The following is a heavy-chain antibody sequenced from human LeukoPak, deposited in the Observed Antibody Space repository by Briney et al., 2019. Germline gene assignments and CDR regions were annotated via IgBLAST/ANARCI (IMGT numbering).Heavy chain of an antibody. J-gene: IGHJ5*02. Sequence: GGSLRLSCAASGFTFSSYSMNWVRQAPGKGLEWVSSISSSSSYIYYADSVKGRLTISRDNAKNSLYLQMNSLRAEDTAVYYCARLHDFWSGSTDNWFDPWGQGTLVTVSS. CDR3: ARLHDFWSGSTDNWFDP. CDR1: GFTFSSYS. V-gene: IGHV3-21*01. D-gene: IGHD3-3*01. CDR2: ISSSSSYI.